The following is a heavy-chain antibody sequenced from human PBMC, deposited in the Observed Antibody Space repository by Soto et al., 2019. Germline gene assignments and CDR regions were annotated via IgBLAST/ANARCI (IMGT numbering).Heavy chain of an antibody. CDR3: AREIGATGYPGY. Sequence: SVKVSCKASGGTFSSYAISWVRQAPGQGLEWMGGIIPIFGTANYAQKFQGRVTITADESTSTAYMELSSLRSEDTAVYYCAREIGATGYPGYWGQGTLVTVSS. J-gene: IGHJ4*02. D-gene: IGHD3-9*01. CDR1: GGTFSSYA. V-gene: IGHV1-69*13. CDR2: IIPIFGTA.